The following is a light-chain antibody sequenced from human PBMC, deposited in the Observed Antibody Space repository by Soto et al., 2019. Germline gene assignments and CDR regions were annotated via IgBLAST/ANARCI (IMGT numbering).Light chain of an antibody. V-gene: IGLV2-14*01. CDR2: EVR. J-gene: IGLJ3*02. Sequence: QSALTQPASVSGSLGQSITISCTGSNRDIGAYNLVSWYQQYPDTAPKLIIYEVRNRPSGVSYRFTGSRSGNTASLTISALQADDESTFSCSSYTTTSTLLFGGGTKVTVL. CDR1: NRDIGAYNL. CDR3: SSYTTTSTLL.